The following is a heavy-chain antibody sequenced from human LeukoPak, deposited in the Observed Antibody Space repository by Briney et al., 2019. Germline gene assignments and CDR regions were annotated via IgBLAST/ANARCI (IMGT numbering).Heavy chain of an antibody. CDR2: TSTYNGDT. J-gene: IGHJ4*02. Sequence: ASVKVSCTASGYTFPNYGISLVRQAPGQGLEWMGWTSTYNGDTNYAQKLQGSVTITTDTSTNTAYMELSRLRSDDTAAYCCATRPNANSFDDWGQGTLVTVSS. D-gene: IGHD3-16*01. CDR1: GYTFPNYG. V-gene: IGHV1-18*01. CDR3: ATRPNANSFDD.